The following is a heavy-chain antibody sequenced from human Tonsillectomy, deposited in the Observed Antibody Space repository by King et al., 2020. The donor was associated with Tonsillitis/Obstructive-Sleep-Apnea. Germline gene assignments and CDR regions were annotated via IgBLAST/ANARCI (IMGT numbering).Heavy chain of an antibody. V-gene: IGHV4-39*01. CDR2: IYYSGST. D-gene: IGHD6-13*01. Sequence: LQLQESGPGLLKPSETLSLTCTVSGVPISSSSFYWAWIRQPPGKGLGGCGSIYYSGSTYTNPTLRSRVTISVDTSKRQFSLKLSSVTAADTAVYYCARGRSWYYNWFDPWGPGTLVTVSS. CDR3: ARGRSWYYNWFDP. CDR1: GVPISSSSFY. J-gene: IGHJ5*02.